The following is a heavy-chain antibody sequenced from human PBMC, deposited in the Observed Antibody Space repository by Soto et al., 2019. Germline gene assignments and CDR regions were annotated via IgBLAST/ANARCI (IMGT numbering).Heavy chain of an antibody. Sequence: ASVKVSCKTSGYDFSSYAMHWVRQAPGQRLEWMGWINIGSGRTEYSQNLQDRITITRDTSASTVYMDLSSLKYEDTSLYFCVRDGGDCGYRLTYYYSMGLDVWGQGTTVTVSS. V-gene: IGHV1-3*04. CDR1: GYDFSSYA. D-gene: IGHD2-21*02. J-gene: IGHJ6*02. CDR2: INIGSGRT. CDR3: VRDGGDCGYRLTYYYSMGLDV.